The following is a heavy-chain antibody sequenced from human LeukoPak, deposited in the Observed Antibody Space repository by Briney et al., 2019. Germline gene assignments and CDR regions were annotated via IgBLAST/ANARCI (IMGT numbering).Heavy chain of an antibody. V-gene: IGHV4-59*11. CDR3: ARANGSGSYNWFDP. D-gene: IGHD3-10*01. CDR1: VGSISSHY. J-gene: IGHJ5*02. CDR2: IYYSGST. Sequence: SETLSLTCTASVGSISSHYWSWIRQPPGKGLEWIGYIYYSGSTNYNPSLKSRVTISVDTSKNQFSLKLSSVTAADTAVYYCARANGSGSYNWFDPWGQGTLVTVSS.